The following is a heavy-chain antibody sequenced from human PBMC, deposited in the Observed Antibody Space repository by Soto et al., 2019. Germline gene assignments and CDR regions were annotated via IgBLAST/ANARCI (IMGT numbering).Heavy chain of an antibody. V-gene: IGHV4-31*03. CDR3: ARSTQIAVADFAY. CDR2: IYYSGST. Sequence: SETLSLTCTVSGGSISSGGYYWSWIRQHPGKGLEWIGYIYYSGSTYYNPSLKSRVTISVDTSKNQFSLKLSSVTAADTAVYYCARSTQIAVADFAYWGQGTLVTVSS. CDR1: GGSISSGGYY. J-gene: IGHJ4*02. D-gene: IGHD6-19*01.